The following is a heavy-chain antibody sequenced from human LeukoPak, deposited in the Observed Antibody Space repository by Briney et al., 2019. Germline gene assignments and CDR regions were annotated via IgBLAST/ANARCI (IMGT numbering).Heavy chain of an antibody. CDR3: ARGLRGFYCSGGSCSYWYFDL. V-gene: IGHV3-48*01. D-gene: IGHD2-15*01. Sequence: GGSLRLSCAASGFTFSSYSMNWVRQAPGKGLEWVSYISSSSSTIYYADSVKGRFTISGDNAKNSLYLQMNSLRAEDTAVYYCARGLRGFYCSGGSCSYWYFDLWGRGTLVTVSS. CDR1: GFTFSSYS. CDR2: ISSSSSTI. J-gene: IGHJ2*01.